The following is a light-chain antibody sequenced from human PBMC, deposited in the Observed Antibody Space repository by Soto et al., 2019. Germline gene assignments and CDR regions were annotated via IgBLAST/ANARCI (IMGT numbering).Light chain of an antibody. CDR1: SSDVGGYNY. CDR3: SSYTRASTLLYL. J-gene: IGLJ1*01. Sequence: QSALTQPASVSGSPGQSITISCTGTSSDVGGYNYVSWYQQHPGIAPKLLIYGVTNRPSGVSTRFSGSKSGNTASLTISGLQAEDEADYHCSSYTRASTLLYLFVTGTKLTVL. V-gene: IGLV2-14*01. CDR2: GVT.